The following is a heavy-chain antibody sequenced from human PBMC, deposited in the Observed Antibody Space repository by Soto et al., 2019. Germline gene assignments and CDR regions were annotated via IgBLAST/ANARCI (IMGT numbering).Heavy chain of an antibody. Sequence: SETLSLTCTVSGGSISDYYWSWIRKTTGKGLEWIGYIYYSGTTNYSPSLKSRVTISVGTSKNQFSLELSSVTAADSAIYYCARQSGGYYYYGMDVWGQGTTVTVS. CDR1: GGSISDYY. V-gene: IGHV4-59*08. D-gene: IGHD1-26*01. J-gene: IGHJ6*02. CDR3: ARQSGGYYYYGMDV. CDR2: IYYSGTT.